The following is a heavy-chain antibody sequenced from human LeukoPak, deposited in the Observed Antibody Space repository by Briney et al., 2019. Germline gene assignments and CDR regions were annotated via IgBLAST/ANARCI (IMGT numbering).Heavy chain of an antibody. J-gene: IGHJ4*02. CDR1: GYTFTYCD. CDR3: TRGSSGRRDN. D-gene: IGHD6-19*01. Sequence: ASVKVSCKSTGYTFTYCDINWLRQATGQGLEWMGWMNPNSGNTGYGQSFQGRITMTRDISIGTAYMELSNLTSEDTAIYYCTRGSSGRRDNWGQGTLVTVSA. CDR2: MNPNSGNT. V-gene: IGHV1-8*01.